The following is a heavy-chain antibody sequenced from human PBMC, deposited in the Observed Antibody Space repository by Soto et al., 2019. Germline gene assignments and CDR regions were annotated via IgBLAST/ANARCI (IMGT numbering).Heavy chain of an antibody. CDR2: IVVGSGNT. CDR1: GFTFTSSA. J-gene: IGHJ3*02. CDR3: AADKYYYDSSGYYPHDAFDI. V-gene: IGHV1-58*01. D-gene: IGHD3-22*01. Sequence: SVKVSCKASGFTFTSSAVQWVRQARGQRLEWIGWIVVGSGNTNYAQKFQERVTITRDMSTSTAYMELSSLRSEDTAVYYCAADKYYYDSSGYYPHDAFDIWGQGTMVTVSS.